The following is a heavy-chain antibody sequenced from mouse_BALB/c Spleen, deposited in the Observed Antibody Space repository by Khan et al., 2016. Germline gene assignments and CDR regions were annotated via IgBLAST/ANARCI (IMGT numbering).Heavy chain of an antibody. J-gene: IGHJ4*01. V-gene: IGHV3-2*02. CDR1: GYSITSDYA. D-gene: IGHD1-2*01. CDR3: ARTPTAYYAMDY. CDR2: ISHSGST. Sequence: EVQLQESGPGLVKPSQSLSLTCTVTGYSITSDYAWNWIRQFPGNKLEWMGYISHSGSTRYYPSLKSRISITRDTSKNQFFLQLNSVTTEDTATYYCARTPTAYYAMDYWGQGTSVTVSS.